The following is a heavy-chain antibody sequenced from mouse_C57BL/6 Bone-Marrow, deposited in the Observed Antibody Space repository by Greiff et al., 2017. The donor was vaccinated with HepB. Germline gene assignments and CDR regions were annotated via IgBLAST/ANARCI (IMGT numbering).Heavy chain of an antibody. CDR3: ARGDYDYDLYYFDY. CDR2: INPSNGGT. V-gene: IGHV1-53*01. D-gene: IGHD2-4*01. J-gene: IGHJ2*01. CDR1: GYTFTSYW. Sequence: QVHVKQPGTELVKPGASVKLSCKASGYTFTSYWMHWVKQRPGQGLEWIGNINPSNGGTNYNEKFKSKATLTVDKSSSTAYMQLSSLTSEDSAVYYCARGDYDYDLYYFDYWGQGTTLTVSS.